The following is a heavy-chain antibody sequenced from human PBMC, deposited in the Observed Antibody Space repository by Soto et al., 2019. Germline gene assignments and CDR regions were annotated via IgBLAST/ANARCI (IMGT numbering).Heavy chain of an antibody. V-gene: IGHV4-59*01. CDR3: ARGINTLWTQVVPAARQLLLNWFDP. CDR1: GGSISSYY. D-gene: IGHD2-2*01. Sequence: SETLSLTCTVSGGSISSYYWSWIRQPPGKGLERIGYIYYSGSTNYNPSLKSRVTISVDTSKNQFSLKLSSVTAADTAVYYCARGINTLWTQVVPAARQLLLNWFDPWGQGTLVTVSS. CDR2: IYYSGST. J-gene: IGHJ5*02.